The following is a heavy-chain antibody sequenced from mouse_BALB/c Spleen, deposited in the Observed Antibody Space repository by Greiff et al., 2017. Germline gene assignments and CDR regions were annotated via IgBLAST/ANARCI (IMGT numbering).Heavy chain of an antibody. CDR3: ARGSFITTVVSHYFDY. CDR2: ISSGGST. D-gene: IGHD1-1*01. CDR1: GFTFSSYA. Sequence: EVQLVESGGGLVKPGGSLKLSCAASGFTFSSYAMSWVRQTPEKRLEWVASISSGGSTYYPDSVKGRFTISRDNARNIRYLQMSSLRSEDTAMYYCARGSFITTVVSHYFDYWGQGTTLTVSS. V-gene: IGHV5-6-5*01. J-gene: IGHJ2*01.